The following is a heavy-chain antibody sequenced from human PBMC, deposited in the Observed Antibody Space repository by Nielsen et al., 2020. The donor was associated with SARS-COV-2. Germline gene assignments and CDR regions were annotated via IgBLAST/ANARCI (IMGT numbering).Heavy chain of an antibody. J-gene: IGHJ6*03. V-gene: IGHV1-46*01. CDR3: ARGIYSGSYYVYYYYYMDV. Sequence: WVRQAPGQGLEWMEIINPSGGSTSYAQKFQGRVTMTRDTSTSTVYMELSSLRSEDTAVYYCARGIYSGSYYVYYYYYMDVWGKGTTVTVSS. D-gene: IGHD1-26*01. CDR2: INPSGGST.